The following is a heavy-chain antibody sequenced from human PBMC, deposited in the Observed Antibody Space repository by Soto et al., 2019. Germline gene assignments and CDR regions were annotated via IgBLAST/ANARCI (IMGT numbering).Heavy chain of an antibody. J-gene: IGHJ4*02. D-gene: IGHD1-26*01. Sequence: QVQLQQSGAGLLKPSETLSLTCDVYGGSFSDYIWTWIRQTPGKGLQWIGQINHSGTANYNPSLKSRCTISVHTSSSQFSLELSSVTAADTAVYYCARGLISGSHYSGGWYYFDSWGQGTQVTVSS. CDR3: ARGLISGSHYSGGWYYFDS. CDR2: INHSGTA. V-gene: IGHV4-34*01. CDR1: GGSFSDYI.